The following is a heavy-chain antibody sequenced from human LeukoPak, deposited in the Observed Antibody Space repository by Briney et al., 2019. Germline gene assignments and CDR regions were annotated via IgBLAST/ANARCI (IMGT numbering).Heavy chain of an antibody. CDR3: ARLIRGYCSSTSCPNYYYYYYMDV. CDR2: IYYSGST. J-gene: IGHJ6*03. D-gene: IGHD2-2*01. V-gene: IGHV4-59*12. Sequence: SETLSLTCTVSGGSISSYYWSWIRQPPGKGLEWIGYIYYSGSTNYNPSLKSRVTISVDTSKNQFSLKLSSVTAADTAVYYCARLIRGYCSSTSCPNYYYYYYMDVWGKGTTVTVSS. CDR1: GGSISSYY.